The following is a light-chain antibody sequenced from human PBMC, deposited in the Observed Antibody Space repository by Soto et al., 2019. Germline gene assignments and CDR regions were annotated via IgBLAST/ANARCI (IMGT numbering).Light chain of an antibody. CDR1: TSNIGNNY. V-gene: IGLV1-47*02. CDR3: AAWDDSLSGYV. CDR2: NNN. Sequence: QSVLTEPPSASVTPGQRVTISCSGSTSNIGNNYVYWYRQLPGTAPKLLIYNNNQRPSGVPDRFSGSESGTSASLAISGLRSEDEADYHCAAWDDSLSGYVFGTGTKVTVL. J-gene: IGLJ1*01.